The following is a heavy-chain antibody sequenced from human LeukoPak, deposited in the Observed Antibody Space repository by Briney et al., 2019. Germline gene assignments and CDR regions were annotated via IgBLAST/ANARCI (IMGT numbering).Heavy chain of an antibody. V-gene: IGHV1-2*02. CDR2: IKPNSGGT. Sequence: ASVKVSCKASGYTFTGYYMHWVRQAPGQGLEWMGWIKPNSGGTNYAQKFQGRVTMNRDTSISAAYMELSRLRSNDTAVYYCARAYGDYVNYYYYGMDVWGQGTTVTVSS. D-gene: IGHD4-17*01. CDR3: ARAYGDYVNYYYYGMDV. J-gene: IGHJ6*02. CDR1: GYTFTGYY.